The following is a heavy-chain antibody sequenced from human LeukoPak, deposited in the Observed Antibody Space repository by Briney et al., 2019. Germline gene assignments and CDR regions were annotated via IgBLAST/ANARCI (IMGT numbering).Heavy chain of an antibody. D-gene: IGHD3-22*01. J-gene: IGHJ4*02. V-gene: IGHV4-59*01. CDR1: GGSISSYY. CDR2: IYYSGST. Sequence: AETLSLTCTVSGGSISSYYWSWIRQPPGKGLEWLGYIYYSGSTNYNPSLKSRVTISVDTSKNQFSLKLSSVTAADTAVYYCARGPYYYDSSGDWGQGTLVTVSS. CDR3: ARGPYYYDSSGD.